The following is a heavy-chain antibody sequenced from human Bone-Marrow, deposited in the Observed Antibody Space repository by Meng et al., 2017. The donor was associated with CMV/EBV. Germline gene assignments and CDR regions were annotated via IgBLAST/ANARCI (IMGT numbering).Heavy chain of an antibody. V-gene: IGHV1-18*01. D-gene: IGHD3-22*01. J-gene: IGHJ4*02. CDR1: GYTFTSYG. CDR2: ISAYNGNT. CDR3: ARTTTSGILWYYYDSSGYWDY. Sequence: ASVKVFCKASGYTFTSYGISWVRQAPGQGLEWMGWISAYNGNTNYAQKLQGRVTMTTDTSTNTAYMELRSLRSDDQAVYYCARTTTSGILWYYYDSSGYWDYWGQGTLVTVSS.